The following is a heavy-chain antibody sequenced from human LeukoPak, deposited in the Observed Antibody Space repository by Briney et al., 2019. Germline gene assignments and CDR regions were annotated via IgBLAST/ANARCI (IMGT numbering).Heavy chain of an antibody. CDR2: IGGSGGHT. D-gene: IGHD1-26*01. CDR3: AKATLPIGPFNVGSPHYYFDY. J-gene: IGHJ4*02. Sequence: GGSLRLSCAASGFTFSSYAVSWVRQAPEKGLEWVSAIGGSGGHTYYANSVKGRFTISRDNSKNTLYLQMNSLRAEDTALYYCAKATLPIGPFNVGSPHYYFDYWGQGTLVTVSS. V-gene: IGHV3-23*01. CDR1: GFTFSSYA.